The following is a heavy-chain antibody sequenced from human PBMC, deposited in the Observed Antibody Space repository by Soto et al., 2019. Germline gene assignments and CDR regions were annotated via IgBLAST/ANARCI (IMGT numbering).Heavy chain of an antibody. Sequence: QVQLQESGPGLVKPSETLSLTCTVSGGSISSYYWSWIRQPPGKGLEWIGYIYYSGSTNYNPSLKSRVTISVDTSKNQFSLKLSSVTAADTAVYYCAREVQERSTATVDTTGGFFYDYWGQGTLVTVSS. CDR1: GGSISSYY. D-gene: IGHD4-17*01. V-gene: IGHV4-59*01. J-gene: IGHJ4*02. CDR3: AREVQERSTATVDTTGGFFYDY. CDR2: IYYSGST.